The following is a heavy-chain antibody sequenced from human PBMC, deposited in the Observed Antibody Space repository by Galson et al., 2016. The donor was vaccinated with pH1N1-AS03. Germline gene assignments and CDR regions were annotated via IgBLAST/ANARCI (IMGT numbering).Heavy chain of an antibody. J-gene: IGHJ4*02. Sequence: ETLSLTCSVAGVSIRGYYWNWIRQTPGGGLGWIGYIYNSGSTDFNPSLKSRVTMSMDTSKNQFTLKLSSVSAADTAVYFCTRGGTYSSSSPAYFGYWGQGTLVTVSS. CDR1: GVSIRGYY. D-gene: IGHD6-6*01. V-gene: IGHV4-59*01. CDR3: TRGGTYSSSSPAYFGY. CDR2: IYNSGST.